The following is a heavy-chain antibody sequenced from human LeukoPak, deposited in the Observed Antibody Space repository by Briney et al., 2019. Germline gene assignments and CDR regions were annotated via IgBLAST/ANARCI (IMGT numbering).Heavy chain of an antibody. V-gene: IGHV3-7*01. CDR1: GFAFSNYW. Sequence: GGSLRLSCAASGFAFSNYWMTWVRQAPGKGLEWVANIKRDGNDKYYVDSVKGRFTISRDNAENSLYLEVNSLRAEDTAVYYCARALYTSGWYPDYFDYWGQGTLVTVSS. J-gene: IGHJ4*02. CDR2: IKRDGNDK. CDR3: ARALYTSGWYPDYFDY. D-gene: IGHD6-19*01.